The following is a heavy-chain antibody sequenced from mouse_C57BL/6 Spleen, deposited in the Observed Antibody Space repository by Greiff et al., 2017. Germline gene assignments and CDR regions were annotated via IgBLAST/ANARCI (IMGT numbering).Heavy chain of an antibody. CDR2: IWRDGGS. J-gene: IGHJ4*01. V-gene: IGHV2-3*01. CDR1: GFSFTSYG. CDR3: AKQNCYSGSYAMDY. Sequence: QVQLQQSGPGLVAPSQSLSITCTVSGFSFTSYGVSWVRQPPGKGLEWLGVIWRDGGSNYHSALISRLIISKDNSKSHIFLKLNSLQTDDTATYYCAKQNCYSGSYAMDYWGQGTSVTVSS. D-gene: IGHD1-3*01.